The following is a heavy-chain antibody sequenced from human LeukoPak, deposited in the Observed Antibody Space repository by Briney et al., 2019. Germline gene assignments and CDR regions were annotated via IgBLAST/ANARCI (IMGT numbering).Heavy chain of an antibody. CDR1: GGSISSSSYY. D-gene: IGHD3-3*01. J-gene: IGHJ4*02. V-gene: IGHV4-39*01. CDR2: IYYSGST. CDR3: ARQASYGYYRRYFDY. Sequence: SETLSLTCTVSGGSISSSSYYWGWIRQPPGKGLEWIGSIYYSGSTYYNPSLRSRVTISVDTSKNQFSLNLSSVTAADTAVYYCARQASYGYYRRYFDYWGQGTLVTVSS.